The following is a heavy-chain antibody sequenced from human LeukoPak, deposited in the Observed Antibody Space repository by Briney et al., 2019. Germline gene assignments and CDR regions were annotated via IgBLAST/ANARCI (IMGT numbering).Heavy chain of an antibody. V-gene: IGHV3-30-3*01. D-gene: IGHD3-10*01. CDR2: ISYDGSNK. Sequence: GRSLRLSCAASGFTFSSYAMHWVRQAPGKGLEWVAVISYDGSNKYYADSVKGRFTISRDNSKNTLYLQMNSLRAEDTAVYYCARDALTLIRGVVIHTSTYFDYWGQGTLVTVSS. CDR1: GFTFSSYA. CDR3: ARDALTLIRGVVIHTSTYFDY. J-gene: IGHJ4*02.